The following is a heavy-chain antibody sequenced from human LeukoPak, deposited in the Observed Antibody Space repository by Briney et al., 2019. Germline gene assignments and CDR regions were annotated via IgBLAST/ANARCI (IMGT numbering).Heavy chain of an antibody. CDR1: GGFISSYY. V-gene: IGHV4-59*01. Sequence: SETLSLTCTVSGGFISSYYWSWIRQPPGKGLEWSGYIYYSGSTNYNPSLKSRVTISVDTSKNQFSLKLSSVTAADTAVYYCARRVTTASPPENWFDPWGQGTLVTVSS. CDR2: IYYSGST. CDR3: ARRVTTASPPENWFDP. J-gene: IGHJ5*02. D-gene: IGHD4-11*01.